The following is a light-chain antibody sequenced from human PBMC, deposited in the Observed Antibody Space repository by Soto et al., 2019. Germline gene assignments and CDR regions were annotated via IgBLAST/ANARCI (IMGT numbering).Light chain of an antibody. CDR3: AAWDDSLSGGV. CDR2: SNN. CDR1: SSNIVSNF. Sequence: QSVLTQPPSASGTPGQRVTISCSGSSSNIVSNFVYWYQQLPGTAPKLLIYSNNQRPSGVPDRFSGSKSGTSASLAISGLRSEDEVDYYCAAWDDSLSGGVFGGGTKLTVL. J-gene: IGLJ3*02. V-gene: IGLV1-47*02.